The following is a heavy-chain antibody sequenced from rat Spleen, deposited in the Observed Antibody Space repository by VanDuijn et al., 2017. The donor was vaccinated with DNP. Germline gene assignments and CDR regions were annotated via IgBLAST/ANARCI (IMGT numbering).Heavy chain of an antibody. CDR3: AKDRTGGFAMDA. CDR1: GFTFSGYW. D-gene: IGHD4-1*01. Sequence: EVQLVETGGGLVQPGRSLKLSCVASGFTFSGYWMYWIRQVPGKGLEWVASINTYGDITNYPDSVKGRFTVSRDNAENTVCLQMNSLRSEDTATYYCAKDRTGGFAMDAWGQGTSVTVSS. CDR2: INTYGDIT. J-gene: IGHJ4*01. V-gene: IGHV5-58*01.